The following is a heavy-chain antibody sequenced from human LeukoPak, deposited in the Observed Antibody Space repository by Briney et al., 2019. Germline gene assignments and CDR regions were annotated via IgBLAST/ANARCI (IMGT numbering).Heavy chain of an antibody. CDR1: GYTLTELS. J-gene: IGHJ6*03. V-gene: IGHV1-24*01. CDR2: FDPEDGET. D-gene: IGHD3-10*01. Sequence: GASVKVSCKVSGYTLTELSMHWVRQAPGKGPEWMGGFDPEDGETIYAQKFQGRVTMTEDTSTDTAYMELSSLRSEDTAVYYCARVPPGVRGWYYYYMDVWGKGTTVTISS. CDR3: ARVPPGVRGWYYYYMDV.